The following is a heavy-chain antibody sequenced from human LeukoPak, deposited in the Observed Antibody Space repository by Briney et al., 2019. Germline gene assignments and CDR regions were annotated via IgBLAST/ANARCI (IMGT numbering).Heavy chain of an antibody. J-gene: IGHJ5*02. Sequence: GGSLRLSCAASGFTFSSYAIHWVRQAPGKGLEWVAVIAYDGGNKYYADSVKGRFTISRDNSKNTLYLQMNSLRAEDTAVYYCARDSSPWYYYDRSGSNGFDPWGQGTLVAVSS. D-gene: IGHD3-22*01. CDR1: GFTFSSYA. CDR2: IAYDGGNK. CDR3: ARDSSPWYYYDRSGSNGFDP. V-gene: IGHV3-30-3*01.